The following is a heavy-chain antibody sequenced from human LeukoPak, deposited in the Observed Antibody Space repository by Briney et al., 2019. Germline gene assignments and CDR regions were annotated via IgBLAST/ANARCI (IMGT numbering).Heavy chain of an antibody. CDR1: GGSISSSSYY. CDR3: ARLSGSYFDY. Sequence: SETLSLTCTVSGGSISSSSYYWGWIRQPPGKGLEWIGSNYYSGSTYYNPSLKSRVTISVDTSKNQFSLKLSSVTAADTAVYYCARLSGSYFDYWGQGTLVTVSS. CDR2: NYYSGST. V-gene: IGHV4-39*01. J-gene: IGHJ4*02. D-gene: IGHD1-26*01.